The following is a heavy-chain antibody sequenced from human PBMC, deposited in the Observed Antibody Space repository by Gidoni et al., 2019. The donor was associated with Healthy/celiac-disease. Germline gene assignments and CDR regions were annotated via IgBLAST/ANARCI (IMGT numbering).Heavy chain of an antibody. CDR1: GGYISSSNW. CDR3: ASYDFWRQRGAFEI. J-gene: IGHJ3*02. Sequence: QVQLQESGPGLVKPSGTLFLTCAVSGGYISSSNWWSWVRQPPGKGLEWIGEIYHSGSTNYNPSLKSRVTISVDKSKNQFSLKLSSVTAADTAVYYCASYDFWRQRGAFEIWGQGTMVTVSS. D-gene: IGHD3-3*01. V-gene: IGHV4-4*02. CDR2: IYHSGST.